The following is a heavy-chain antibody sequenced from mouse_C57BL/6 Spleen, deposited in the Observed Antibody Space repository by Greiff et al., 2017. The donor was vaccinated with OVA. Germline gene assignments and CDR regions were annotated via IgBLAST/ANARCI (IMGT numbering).Heavy chain of an antibody. V-gene: IGHV1-61*01. J-gene: IGHJ1*03. D-gene: IGHD2-3*01. Sequence: VQLQQPGAELVRPGSSVKLSCKASGYTFTSYWMDWVKQRPGQGLEWIGNIYPSDSETHYNQKFKDKATLTVDKSSSTAYMQLSSLTSEDSAVYYCARGEDGYYVPWYFDVWGTGTTVTVSS. CDR3: ARGEDGYYVPWYFDV. CDR1: GYTFTSYW. CDR2: IYPSDSET.